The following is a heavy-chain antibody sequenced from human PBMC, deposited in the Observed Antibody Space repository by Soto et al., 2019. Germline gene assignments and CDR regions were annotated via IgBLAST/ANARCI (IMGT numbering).Heavy chain of an antibody. J-gene: IGHJ4*02. CDR1: GGSISSSSYY. D-gene: IGHD3-22*01. Sequence: SETLSLTCTVSGGSISSSSYYWGWIRQPPGKGLEWIGSIYYSGSTYYNPSLKSRVTISVDTSKNQFSLKLSSVTAADTAVYYCARLGYYYDSSGYYGEKKFDDWGQGTLVTVAS. CDR2: IYYSGST. V-gene: IGHV4-39*01. CDR3: ARLGYYYDSSGYYGEKKFDD.